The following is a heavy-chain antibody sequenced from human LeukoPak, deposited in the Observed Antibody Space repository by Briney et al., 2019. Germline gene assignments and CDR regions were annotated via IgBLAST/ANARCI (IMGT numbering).Heavy chain of an antibody. CDR3: ARNDRYYYGSGTGFDP. CDR2: INPSGGST. V-gene: IGHV1-46*01. D-gene: IGHD3-10*01. Sequence: ASVKVSCKASGYTFTSYYMHWVRQAPGQGLEWMGIINPSGGSTSYAQKFQGRVTMTRDTSTSTVYMELSSLRSDDTAVYYCARNDRYYYGSGTGFDPWGQGTLVTVSS. J-gene: IGHJ5*02. CDR1: GYTFTSYY.